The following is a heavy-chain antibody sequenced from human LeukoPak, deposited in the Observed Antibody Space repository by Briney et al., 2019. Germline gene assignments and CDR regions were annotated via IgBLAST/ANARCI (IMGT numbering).Heavy chain of an antibody. CDR3: AGYSSWYWFDP. J-gene: IGHJ5*02. V-gene: IGHV3-48*04. Sequence: GGSLRLSCAASGFTFSSYSMNWVRQAPGKGLEWVSYISSSGSTIYYADSVKGRFTISRDNAKNSLYLQMNSLRAEDTAVYYCAGYSSWYWFDPWGQGTLVTVSS. CDR2: ISSSGSTI. CDR1: GFTFSSYS. D-gene: IGHD6-13*01.